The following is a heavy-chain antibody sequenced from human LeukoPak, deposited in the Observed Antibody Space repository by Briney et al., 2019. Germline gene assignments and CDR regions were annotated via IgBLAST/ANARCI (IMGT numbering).Heavy chain of an antibody. CDR1: DYTFTSYD. D-gene: IGHD1-26*01. J-gene: IGHJ4*02. V-gene: IGHV1-8*01. Sequence: ASVKVSCKASDYTFTSYDINWGRRASGKGLEWLGWMNPNSGNTGYAQKFQGRVTMTRNTSISTAYMELSSLRSEDTAVYYCARGSDEWELLSGSFDYWGRGTLVTVSS. CDR3: ARGSDEWELLSGSFDY. CDR2: MNPNSGNT.